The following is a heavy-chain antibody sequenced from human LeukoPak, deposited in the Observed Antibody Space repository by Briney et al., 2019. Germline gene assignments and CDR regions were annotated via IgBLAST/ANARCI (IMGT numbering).Heavy chain of an antibody. Sequence: GASVKVSCKVSGYTLTKLSMHWVRQAPGKGFEWMGGFDPEDGETIYAQKFQGRVTMTEDTSTDTAYMELSSLRSEDTAVYYCATVNTIFSLSAFDIWGQGTMVTVSS. CDR3: ATVNTIFSLSAFDI. CDR2: FDPEDGET. J-gene: IGHJ3*02. V-gene: IGHV1-24*01. CDR1: GYTLTKLS. D-gene: IGHD3-9*01.